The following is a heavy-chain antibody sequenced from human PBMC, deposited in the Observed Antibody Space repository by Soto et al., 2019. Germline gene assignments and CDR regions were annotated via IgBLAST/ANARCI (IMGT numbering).Heavy chain of an antibody. CDR3: ARTPTSFAVVAAIAGCFYP. V-gene: IGHV4-30-4*01. D-gene: IGHD2-15*01. Sequence: QVQLQESGPGLVKPSQTLSLTCTVSGGSISSGDYYWSLIRQPPGKGLEWIGYIYNSGSTYYYPSLSSRVTIQVDTSENQFTRNLISVTAADTDLCYCARTPTSFAVVAAIAGCFYPWGQGTLVIFSS. J-gene: IGHJ5*02. CDR2: IYNSGST. CDR1: GGSISSGDYY.